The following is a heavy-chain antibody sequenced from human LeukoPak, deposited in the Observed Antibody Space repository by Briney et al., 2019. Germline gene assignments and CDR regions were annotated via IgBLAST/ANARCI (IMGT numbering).Heavy chain of an antibody. D-gene: IGHD2-15*01. V-gene: IGHV3-7*01. CDR1: GFTFSRYW. CDR3: AKRGYCRGGTCFSHDAFDI. Sequence: PGGSLRLSCAASGFTFSRYWMSWVRQAPGKGLEWVANIKQDGSEKDYVDSVKGRFTISRDNSKNTLYLQMNSLRAEDTAVYYCAKRGYCRGGTCFSHDAFDIWGQGTMVTVSS. CDR2: IKQDGSEK. J-gene: IGHJ3*02.